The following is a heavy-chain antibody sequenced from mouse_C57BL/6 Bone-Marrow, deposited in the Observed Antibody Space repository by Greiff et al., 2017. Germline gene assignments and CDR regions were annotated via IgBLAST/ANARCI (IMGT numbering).Heavy chain of an antibody. D-gene: IGHD1-1*01. Sequence: VMLQQSGPELVKPGASVKLSCKASGYTFTSYDINWVKQRPGQGLEWIGWIYPRDGSTKYNEQFKGKATLTVATSSSTAYMELHSLTSEDSAVYFCARLEFDGSSGDWYFDVWGTGTTVTVSS. CDR2: IYPRDGST. CDR1: GYTFTSYD. J-gene: IGHJ1*03. V-gene: IGHV1-85*01. CDR3: ARLEFDGSSGDWYFDV.